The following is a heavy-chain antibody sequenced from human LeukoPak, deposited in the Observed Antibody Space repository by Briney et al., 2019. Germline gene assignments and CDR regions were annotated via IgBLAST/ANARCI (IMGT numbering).Heavy chain of an antibody. D-gene: IGHD3-3*02. V-gene: IGHV6-1*01. CDR1: GDSVSSNSVA. CDR3: VRAGGIWYAFDI. Sequence: SQTLSLPCAISGDSVSSNSVAWNWIRQSPSRGLEWLGRICFNSDCDTENALSVRSRITITADASKNRLSLQLKSVTPEDTAVYYCVRAGGIWYAFDIWSQGTTVVVSS. CDR2: ICFNSDCDT. J-gene: IGHJ3*02.